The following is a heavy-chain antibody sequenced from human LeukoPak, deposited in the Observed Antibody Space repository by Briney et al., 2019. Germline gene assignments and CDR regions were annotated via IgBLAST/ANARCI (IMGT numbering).Heavy chain of an antibody. Sequence: ASVKVSCKASGGTFSSYAISWVRQAPGQGLEWMGGIIPIFGTANYAQKFQGRVTITADESTSTAYMELSSLRSEDTAVYYCARGMHHYDSRGYYGYWGQGTLVTVSS. CDR2: IIPIFGTA. CDR1: GGTFSSYA. J-gene: IGHJ4*02. D-gene: IGHD3-22*01. V-gene: IGHV1-69*13. CDR3: ARGMHHYDSRGYYGY.